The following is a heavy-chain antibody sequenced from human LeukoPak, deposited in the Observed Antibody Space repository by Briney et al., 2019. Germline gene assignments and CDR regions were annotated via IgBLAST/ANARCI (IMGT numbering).Heavy chain of an antibody. J-gene: IGHJ6*04. V-gene: IGHV3-48*01. CDR1: GFIFSSYS. CDR3: ARATGKVDV. CDR2: ISSSSSTI. Sequence: GGSLRLSCAASGFIFSSYSMNWVRQAPGKGLEWVSYISSSSSTIYYADSVKGRFTISRDNAKNSLYLQMNSLRADDTAVYYCARATGKVDVWGKGTTVTVSS. D-gene: IGHD3-9*01.